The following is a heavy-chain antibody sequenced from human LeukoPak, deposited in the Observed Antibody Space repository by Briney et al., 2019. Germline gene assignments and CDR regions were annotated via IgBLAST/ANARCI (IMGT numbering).Heavy chain of an antibody. D-gene: IGHD1-14*01. CDR1: GLTVSSNY. Sequence: GESLRLSCAASGLTVSSNYMTWVRQAPGRGLEWVSSISESGISTYYADSVKGRFTVSRDSSANTLYLLMNSLRAEDSAVYYCAKDAMTEYYFDYWGQGTLVTVSS. CDR2: ISESGIST. J-gene: IGHJ4*02. CDR3: AKDAMTEYYFDY. V-gene: IGHV3-23*01.